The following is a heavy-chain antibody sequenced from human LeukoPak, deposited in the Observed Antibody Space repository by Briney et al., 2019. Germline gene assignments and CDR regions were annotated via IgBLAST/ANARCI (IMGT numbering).Heavy chain of an antibody. CDR3: ARDRGSYFSDAFDI. Sequence: SVKVSCKASGYTFTGYYMHWVRQAPGQGFEWMGWINPNSGGTNYAQKFQGRVTMTRDTSISTAYMELSRLRSDDTAVYYCARDRGSYFSDAFDIWGQGTMVTVSS. V-gene: IGHV1-2*02. CDR2: INPNSGGT. CDR1: GYTFTGYY. J-gene: IGHJ3*02. D-gene: IGHD1-26*01.